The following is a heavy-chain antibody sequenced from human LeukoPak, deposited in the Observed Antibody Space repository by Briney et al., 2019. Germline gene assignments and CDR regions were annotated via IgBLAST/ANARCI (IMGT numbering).Heavy chain of an antibody. CDR2: IYNSGST. V-gene: IGHV4-59*01. D-gene: IGHD1-7*01. Sequence: SETLSLTCTVSGVSLSIYYWSWIRQPPGKGLGWIGYIYNSGSTSYNPSLKSRATISADTSKNQFSLRLSSVTAADTAVYYCVRDRELNYWGQGTLVTVS. CDR3: VRDRELNY. J-gene: IGHJ4*02. CDR1: GVSLSIYY.